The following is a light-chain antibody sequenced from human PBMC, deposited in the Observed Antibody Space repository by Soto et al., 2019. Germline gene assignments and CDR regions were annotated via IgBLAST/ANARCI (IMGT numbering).Light chain of an antibody. Sequence: DIQMTQSPSSLSASVGDRVTITCRASQSISSYLNWYQQTPGKAPKLLIYAASSLQSGVPSRFSGSGSGTDFTLTISRLQPEDFETYYCQQSYSSPRTFGQGTKVDIK. V-gene: IGKV1-39*01. CDR3: QQSYSSPRT. J-gene: IGKJ1*01. CDR1: QSISSY. CDR2: AAS.